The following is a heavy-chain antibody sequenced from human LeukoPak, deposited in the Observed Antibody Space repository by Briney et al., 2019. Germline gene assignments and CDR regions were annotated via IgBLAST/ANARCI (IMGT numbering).Heavy chain of an antibody. CDR3: ARHQTSYSSSSYTQD. CDR1: GFTFSTYA. J-gene: IGHJ4*02. Sequence: GGSLRLSCAASGFTFSTYAMSWVRQAPGKGLEWVSSISGSGTTTYYADSVKGRFTIYRENAKNTLFLQMYSLAAEDTALYYCARHQTSYSSSSYTQDWGQGTLVTVSS. V-gene: IGHV3-23*01. D-gene: IGHD6-13*01. CDR2: ISGSGTTT.